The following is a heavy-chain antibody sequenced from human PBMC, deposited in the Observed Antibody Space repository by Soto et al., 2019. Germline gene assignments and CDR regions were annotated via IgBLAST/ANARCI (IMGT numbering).Heavy chain of an antibody. D-gene: IGHD3-9*01. CDR1: GGSISSGGYY. CDR2: IYYSEST. CDR3: ARDSWYYDILTGYYRPQGYDY. Sequence: PSETLSLTCTVSGGSISSGGYYWSWIRQHPGKGLEWIGYIYYSESTYYNPSLKSRVTISVDTSKNQFSLKLSSVTAADTAVYYCARDSWYYDILTGYYRPQGYDYWGQGTLVTVSS. J-gene: IGHJ4*02. V-gene: IGHV4-31*03.